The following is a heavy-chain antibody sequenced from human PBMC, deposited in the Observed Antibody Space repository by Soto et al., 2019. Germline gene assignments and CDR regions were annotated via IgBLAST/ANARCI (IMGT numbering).Heavy chain of an antibody. D-gene: IGHD3-10*01. CDR1: GYTFTNYA. V-gene: IGHV1-3*01. CDR3: ARDYYGSGSYYGYYYYYGMDV. J-gene: IGHJ6*02. Sequence: ASVKVSCKASGYTFTNYAMHWVRQAPGQRLEWMGWINAGNGNTKYSQKFQGRVTITRDTSASTAYMELSSLRSDDTAVYYCARDYYGSGSYYGYYYYYGMDVWGQGTTVTVSS. CDR2: INAGNGNT.